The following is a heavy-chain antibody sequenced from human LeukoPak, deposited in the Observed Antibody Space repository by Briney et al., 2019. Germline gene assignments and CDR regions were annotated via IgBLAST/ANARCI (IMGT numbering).Heavy chain of an antibody. J-gene: IGHJ4*02. CDR1: GFTFSEYS. CDR3: ARGFRYYGSGIDY. CDR2: ISINGGST. Sequence: GGSLRLSCAASGFTFSEYSMHWVRQAPGKGLEYVSAISINGGSTYYANSVKGRFTISRDDPKNTLDLQMGSLRPEDMAVYYCARGFRYYGSGIDYWGQGTRVTVSS. D-gene: IGHD3-10*01. V-gene: IGHV3-64*01.